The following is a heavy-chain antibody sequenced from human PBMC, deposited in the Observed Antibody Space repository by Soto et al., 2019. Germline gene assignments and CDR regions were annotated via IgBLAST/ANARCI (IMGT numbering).Heavy chain of an antibody. D-gene: IGHD3-16*01. V-gene: IGHV3-73*01. CDR1: GFTFSGSA. CDR3: TRQWGTLEDFDL. J-gene: IGHJ2*01. Sequence: EVQLVESGGGLVQPGGSLKLSCAASGFTFSGSAMHWVRQASGKGLVWVGRIRSEANSYATAYAASVKGRFTISRDESKNTAYPQRSSLQTDDPAVYSCTRQWGTLEDFDLWGRGTLVTVSS. CDR2: IRSEANSYAT.